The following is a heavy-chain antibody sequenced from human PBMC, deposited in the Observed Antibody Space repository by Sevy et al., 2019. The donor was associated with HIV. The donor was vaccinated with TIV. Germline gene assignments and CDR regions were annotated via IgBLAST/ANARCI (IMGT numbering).Heavy chain of an antibody. J-gene: IGHJ4*02. CDR1: GYTFTSYA. D-gene: IGHD2-2*01. Sequence: ASVKVSCKASGYTFTSYAMNWVRQAPGQGLEWMRWINTNTGNPTYAQGFTGRFVFSLDTSVSTAYLQISSLKAEDTAVYYCARVPYSSTSCYFDYWGQGTLVTVSS. V-gene: IGHV7-4-1*02. CDR3: ARVPYSSTSCYFDY. CDR2: INTNTGNP.